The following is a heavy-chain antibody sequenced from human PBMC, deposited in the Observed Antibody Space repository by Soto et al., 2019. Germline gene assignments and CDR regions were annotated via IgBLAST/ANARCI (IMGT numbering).Heavy chain of an antibody. V-gene: IGHV4-59*01. J-gene: IGHJ4*02. CDR1: GGSISSYY. Sequence: SETLSLTCTVSGGSISSYYWSWIRQPPGKGLEWIGYIYYSGSTNYNPSLKSRVTISVDTSKNQFSLKLSSVTAADTAVYYCARDRGGGNLFDDSCQGARVTVS. D-gene: IGHD2-15*01. CDR2: IYYSGST. CDR3: ARDRGGGNLFDD.